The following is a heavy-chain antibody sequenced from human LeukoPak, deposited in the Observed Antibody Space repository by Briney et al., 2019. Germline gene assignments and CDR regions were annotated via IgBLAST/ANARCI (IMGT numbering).Heavy chain of an antibody. CDR2: INQDGSEK. J-gene: IGHJ3*02. D-gene: IGHD6-13*01. Sequence: GGALRLSCAASVFTLSRHWMSWVRQAPGGGLGWGANINQDGSEKYYVDSVKGRFTISRDNAKNSLYLQMNSLRADETAVYFCARFIASPGPDAFDIWGQGTLVTVSS. V-gene: IGHV3-7*01. CDR1: VFTLSRHW. CDR3: ARFIASPGPDAFDI.